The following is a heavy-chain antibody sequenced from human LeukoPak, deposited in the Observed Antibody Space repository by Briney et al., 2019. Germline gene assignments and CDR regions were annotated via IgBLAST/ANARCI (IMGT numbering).Heavy chain of an antibody. J-gene: IGHJ4*02. CDR2: IYYSGST. D-gene: IGHD4-17*01. Sequence: SETLSLTCTVSGGPISSYYWSWIRQPPGKGLEWIGYIYYSGSTKYNPALKSRVTISIDSSKNQFSLNLSSVTAADTAVYYCARGTVTMDYWGRGTLVTVSS. V-gene: IGHV4-59*01. CDR1: GGPISSYY. CDR3: ARGTVTMDY.